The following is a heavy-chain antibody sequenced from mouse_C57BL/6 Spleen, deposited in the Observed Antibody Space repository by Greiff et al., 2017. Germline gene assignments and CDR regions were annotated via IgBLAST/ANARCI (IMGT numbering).Heavy chain of an antibody. Sequence: QVQLQQPGAELVMPGASVKLSCKASGYTFTSYWMHWVKQRPGQGLEWIGEIDPSDSYTNYNQKFKGKSTLTVDKSSSTAYMQLSSLTSEDSAVYYCARYCVPFDYWGKGTTLTVSS. V-gene: IGHV1-69*01. J-gene: IGHJ2*01. CDR1: GYTFTSYW. CDR3: ARYCVPFDY. D-gene: IGHD5-1*01. CDR2: IDPSDSYT.